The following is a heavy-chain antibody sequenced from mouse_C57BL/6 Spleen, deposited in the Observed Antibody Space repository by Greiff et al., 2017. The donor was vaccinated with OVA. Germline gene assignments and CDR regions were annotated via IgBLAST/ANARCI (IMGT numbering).Heavy chain of an antibody. CDR1: GFTFSSYA. D-gene: IGHD5-5*01. J-gene: IGHJ4*01. CDR3: TRDRDYRYAMDY. V-gene: IGHV5-9-1*02. CDR2: ISSGGDYI. Sequence: EVHLVESGEGLVKPGGSLKLSCAASGFTFSSYAMSWVRQTPEKRLEWVAYISSGGDYIYYADTVKGRFTISRDNARNTLYLQMSSLKSEDTAMYYCTRDRDYRYAMDYWGQGTSVTVSS.